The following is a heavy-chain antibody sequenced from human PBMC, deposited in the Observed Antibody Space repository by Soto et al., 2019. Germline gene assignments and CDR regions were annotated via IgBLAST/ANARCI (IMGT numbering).Heavy chain of an antibody. D-gene: IGHD2-2*01. CDR3: ARVWGVVPAAAGFWVDV. CDR2: ISSSGSTI. V-gene: IGHV3-11*01. J-gene: IGHJ6*04. Sequence: QVQLVESGGGLVKPGGSLRLSCAASGFTFSDYYMSWIRQAPGKGLEWVSYISSSGSTIYYADSVKGRFTISRDNDKNSLYLQMNRLRAEHTAVYYCARVWGVVPAAAGFWVDVWGKGTTVTVSS. CDR1: GFTFSDYY.